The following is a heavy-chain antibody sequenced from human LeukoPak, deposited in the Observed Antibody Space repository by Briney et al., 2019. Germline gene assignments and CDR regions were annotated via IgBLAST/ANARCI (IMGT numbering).Heavy chain of an antibody. CDR3: ASFYGDYGEYYSMDV. D-gene: IGHD4-17*01. CDR2: ISSSSSYI. Sequence: GGSLRLSCAASGFTFSSYSMNWVRQAPGKGLEWVSSISSSSSYIYYADSVKGRFTISRDNAKNSLYLQMNSLRAEDTAVYYCASFYGDYGEYYSMDVWGQGTTATVSS. V-gene: IGHV3-21*01. CDR1: GFTFSSYS. J-gene: IGHJ6*02.